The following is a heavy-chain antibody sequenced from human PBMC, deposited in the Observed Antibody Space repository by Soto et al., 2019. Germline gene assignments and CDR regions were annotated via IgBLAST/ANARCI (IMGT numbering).Heavy chain of an antibody. J-gene: IGHJ3*02. CDR1: GGSISSKSYS. Sequence: PSETLSLTCSVSGGSISSKSYSWGWIRQPPGKGLEWIGTFYYSENTYYNPSLESRVTISVDTSKNQFSLKLSSVTAADTAVYYCARTYDSSGPNSGGYGFDIWGQGTMVTVSS. V-gene: IGHV4-39*07. CDR3: ARTYDSSGPNSGGYGFDI. CDR2: FYYSENT. D-gene: IGHD3-22*01.